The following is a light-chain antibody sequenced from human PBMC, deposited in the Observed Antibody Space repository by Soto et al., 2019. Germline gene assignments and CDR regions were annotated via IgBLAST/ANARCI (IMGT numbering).Light chain of an antibody. CDR3: EQTYTTPRT. CDR1: QSISSY. Sequence: IHMTQSPSSLSASIGDTVTITCRASQSISSYFNWYQQKPGKAPKLLIYAASRLQSGVPSRFSAYRSGTDFTLPISRLQAEDFATYHCEQTYTTPRTFGQGTRWIS. V-gene: IGKV1-39*01. J-gene: IGKJ1*01. CDR2: AAS.